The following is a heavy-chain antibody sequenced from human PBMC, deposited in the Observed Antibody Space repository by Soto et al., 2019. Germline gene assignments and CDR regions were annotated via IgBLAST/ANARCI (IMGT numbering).Heavy chain of an antibody. J-gene: IGHJ3*02. CDR3: AKDEHYDFWSGYRRADAFDI. V-gene: IGHV3-23*01. Sequence: EVQLLESGGGLVQPGGSLRLSCAASGFTFSSYAMSWVRQAPGKGLEWVSAISGSGGSTYYADSGKGRFTISRDNSKNTLYLQMNSLRAEDTAVYYCAKDEHYDFWSGYRRADAFDIWGQGTMVTVSS. D-gene: IGHD3-3*01. CDR1: GFTFSSYA. CDR2: ISGSGGST.